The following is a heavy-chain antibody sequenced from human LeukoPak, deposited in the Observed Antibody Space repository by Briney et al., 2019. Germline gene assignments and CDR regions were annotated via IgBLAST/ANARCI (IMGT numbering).Heavy chain of an antibody. J-gene: IGHJ4*02. CDR3: ATERNWVFDY. Sequence: GGSLRLSCAASGFTFSSYAMSWVRQAPGKGLGWVSAITGSDGSTYYADSVKGRFTISRDNSKNTLYVQMNSLRAEDTAVYYCATERNWVFDYWGQGTLVTVSS. D-gene: IGHD7-27*01. V-gene: IGHV3-23*01. CDR1: GFTFSSYA. CDR2: ITGSDGST.